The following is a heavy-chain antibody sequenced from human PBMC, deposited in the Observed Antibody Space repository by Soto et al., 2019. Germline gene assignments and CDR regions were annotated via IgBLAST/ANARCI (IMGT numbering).Heavy chain of an antibody. D-gene: IGHD3-9*01. CDR3: ASLYFNLLTGFYHYCMDD. V-gene: IGHV4-39*01. J-gene: IGHJ6*03. CDR1: GGSISSSYHY. Sequence: QLQLQESGPGLVKPSETLSLTCTVSGGSISSSYHYWGWIRQPPGKGLQWIGSIYYSGDTYYNPCLKGRVTMSAATSKSQFSLELRSVTAADTAVYYCASLYFNLLTGFYHYCMDDWGKGTTVTVSS. CDR2: IYYSGDT.